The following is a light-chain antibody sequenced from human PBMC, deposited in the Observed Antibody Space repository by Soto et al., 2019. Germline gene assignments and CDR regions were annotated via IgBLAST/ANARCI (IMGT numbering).Light chain of an antibody. CDR2: QVS. Sequence: QSVLTQPASVSGSPGQSITISCTGTSSDVGDYNYVSWYQQHPGKAPQLMIYQVSNRPSGVSSRFSGSKSGDTASLTISGLQAEDEGDYFCSSYSSTYTLLFGSGTKVTVL. J-gene: IGLJ1*01. CDR1: SSDVGDYNY. V-gene: IGLV2-14*01. CDR3: SSYSSTYTLL.